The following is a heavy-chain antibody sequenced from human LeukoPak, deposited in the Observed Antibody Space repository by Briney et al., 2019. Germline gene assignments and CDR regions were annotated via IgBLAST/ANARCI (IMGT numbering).Heavy chain of an antibody. CDR2: IRDSGGMT. V-gene: IGHV3-23*01. D-gene: IGHD6-19*01. J-gene: IGHJ4*02. CDR3: TRHAGSGWFAAYQY. Sequence: GSLRLSCAASGFDFSAYVMSWVRQSPGKGLEWVSVIRDSGGMTFYADSVKGRFTISRDNSRNTLCLQMNSLGAEDTATYYCTRHAGSGWFAAYQYWGQGILVTVS. CDR1: GFDFSAYV.